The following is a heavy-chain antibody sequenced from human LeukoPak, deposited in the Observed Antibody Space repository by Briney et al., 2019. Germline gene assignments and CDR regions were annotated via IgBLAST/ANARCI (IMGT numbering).Heavy chain of an antibody. CDR1: GYTFTSYG. V-gene: IGHV1-46*01. Sequence: ASVNVSCKASGYTFTSYGISWVRQAPGQGLEWMGVIDPSGGSTDYAQKFQGRVTMTRDTSTSTVYMELSSLISEDTAVYYCARDLGLRGVTNWFDPWGQGTLVTVSS. J-gene: IGHJ5*02. CDR3: ARDLGLRGVTNWFDP. CDR2: IDPSGGST. D-gene: IGHD3-10*01.